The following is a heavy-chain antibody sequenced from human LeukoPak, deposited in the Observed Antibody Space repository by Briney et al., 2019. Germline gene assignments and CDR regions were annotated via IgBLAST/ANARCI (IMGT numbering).Heavy chain of an antibody. CDR3: ARDLAPINYDFWSGYYRNAFDI. Sequence: EGSLRLSCAASGFTFSSYGMHWVRQAPGKGLEWVAVIWYDGSNKYYADSVKGRFTISRDNSKNTLYLQMNSLRAEDTAVYYCARDLAPINYDFWSGYYRNAFDIWGQGTMVTVSS. CDR2: IWYDGSNK. CDR1: GFTFSSYG. D-gene: IGHD3-3*01. V-gene: IGHV3-33*01. J-gene: IGHJ3*02.